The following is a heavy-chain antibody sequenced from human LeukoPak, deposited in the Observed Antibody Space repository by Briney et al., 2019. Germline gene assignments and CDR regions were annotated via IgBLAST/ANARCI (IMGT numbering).Heavy chain of an antibody. Sequence: GGSLRPSCAASGFSCADFGMHWVRQAPGKGLEWVAVLWNGGFDHFYRDSVRGRFTISRDVSKNTPYLQMDGLRADDTAVYYCARDVETLLNRMDVWGQGTTVIVSS. CDR1: GFSCADFG. J-gene: IGHJ6*02. CDR3: ARDVETLLNRMDV. V-gene: IGHV3-33*01. CDR2: LWNGGFDH. D-gene: IGHD5-18*01.